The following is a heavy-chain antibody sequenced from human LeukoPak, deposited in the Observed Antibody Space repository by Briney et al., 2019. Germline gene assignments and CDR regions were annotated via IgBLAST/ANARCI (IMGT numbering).Heavy chain of an antibody. J-gene: IGHJ4*02. Sequence: SETLSLTCTVSGGSISSYYWSWIRQPPGKGLEWIGFIYYSGSTNYNPSLKSRVTISVDTSKNQFSLKLSSVTAADTAVYYCARGGIAVAGNRHPFHYWGQGTLVTVSS. V-gene: IGHV4-59*01. CDR1: GGSISSYY. CDR2: IYYSGST. D-gene: IGHD6-19*01. CDR3: ARGGIAVAGNRHPFHY.